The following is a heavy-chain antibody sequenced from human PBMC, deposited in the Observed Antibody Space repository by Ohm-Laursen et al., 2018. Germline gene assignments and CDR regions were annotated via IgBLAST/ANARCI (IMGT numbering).Heavy chain of an antibody. CDR3: AREGGYDSPGNYYGMDV. CDR1: GFTFSNYE. D-gene: IGHD5-12*01. CDR2: IGSGYTP. V-gene: IGHV3-48*03. Sequence: SLRLSCTASGFTFSNYEMNWVRQAPEKGLEWVSYIGSGYTPHYADSVKGRFTISRDNAKNSLYLQMTSLTAEDTAVYYCAREGGYDSPGNYYGMDVWGQGTTVTVSS. J-gene: IGHJ6*02.